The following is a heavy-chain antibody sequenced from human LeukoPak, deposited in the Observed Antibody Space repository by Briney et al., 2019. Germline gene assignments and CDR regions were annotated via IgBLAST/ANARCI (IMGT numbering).Heavy chain of an antibody. J-gene: IGHJ5*01. D-gene: IGHD3-10*01. CDR2: IGGSGGST. CDR1: GFTFSIYG. Sequence: GGSLRLSCAASGFTFSIYGMSWVRQAPGKGLEWVSGIGGSGGSTYYADSVKGRFTIPRDNSKNTLYLQMNSLRAEDTAVYYCAKLMVRGVIIINNWFDSWGQGTLVTVSS. V-gene: IGHV3-23*01. CDR3: AKLMVRGVIIINNWFDS.